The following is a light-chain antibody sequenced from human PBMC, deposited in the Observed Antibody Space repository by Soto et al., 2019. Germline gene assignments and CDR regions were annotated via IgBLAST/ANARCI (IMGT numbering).Light chain of an antibody. V-gene: IGKV3-15*01. Sequence: DIVMTQSPATLSVSPGERATLSCRASQSVKNNLAWYQQKPGLAPRLLIYGASTRATGIPARFSGSGSWTEFTLTISSLQSEDFAVYYCQHYNNWPPWTFGQGTKVEIK. CDR2: GAS. CDR1: QSVKNN. CDR3: QHYNNWPPWT. J-gene: IGKJ1*01.